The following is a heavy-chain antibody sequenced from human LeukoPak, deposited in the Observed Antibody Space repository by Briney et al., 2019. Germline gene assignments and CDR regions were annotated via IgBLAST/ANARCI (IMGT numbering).Heavy chain of an antibody. CDR2: IYSGGAT. D-gene: IGHD3-3*01. CDR1: GITVSTNY. CDR3: ARDQEATYYDFWSGYPLDY. Sequence: GGSLRLSCAASGITVSTNYMSWVRQAPGKGLEWVSIIYSGGATFYADSVKGRFTISRENSKNTLYLQMNSLRAEDTAVYYCARDQEATYYDFWSGYPLDYWGQGTLVTVSS. V-gene: IGHV3-66*02. J-gene: IGHJ4*02.